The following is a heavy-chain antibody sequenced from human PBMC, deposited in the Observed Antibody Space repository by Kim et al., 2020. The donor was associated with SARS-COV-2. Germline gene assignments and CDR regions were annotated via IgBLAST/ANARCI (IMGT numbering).Heavy chain of an antibody. Sequence: GGSLRLSCAASGFTFSSYAMSWVRQAPGKGLEWVSAISGSGGSTYYADSVKGRFTISRDNSKNTLYLQMNSLRAEDTAVYYCAKMVGFPPMVRGVRYWGQGTLVTVSS. V-gene: IGHV3-23*01. D-gene: IGHD3-10*01. CDR1: GFTFSSYA. CDR2: ISGSGGST. CDR3: AKMVGFPPMVRGVRY. J-gene: IGHJ4*02.